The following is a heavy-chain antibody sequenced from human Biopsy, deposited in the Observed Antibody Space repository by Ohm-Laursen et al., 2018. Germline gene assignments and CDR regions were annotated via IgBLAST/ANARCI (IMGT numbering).Heavy chain of an antibody. CDR1: SGSIRNFY. Sequence: SDTLSLTCTVSSGSIRNFYWTWIRQSPGEGLEYIGYIYYSGLTHYNPSLKSRAAISVDTSRNQFSLKMNSLTAADTAVYFCARCAGGGSCYAGFDHWGRGSLVTVSS. V-gene: IGHV4-59*08. CDR3: ARCAGGGSCYAGFDH. D-gene: IGHD2-15*01. CDR2: IYYSGLT. J-gene: IGHJ4*02.